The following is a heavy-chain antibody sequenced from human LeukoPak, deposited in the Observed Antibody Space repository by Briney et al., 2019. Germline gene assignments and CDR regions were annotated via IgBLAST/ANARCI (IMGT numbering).Heavy chain of an antibody. J-gene: IGHJ4*02. V-gene: IGHV3-23*01. CDR2: ISGSGGSR. CDR1: GFSFSSYA. D-gene: IGHD1-14*01. Sequence: GGSLRLSCAASGFSFSSYAMSWVRQAPGKGLEWVSAISGSGGSRYYADSVKGRFTISRDNSKNTLYLQMNSLRAEDTAVYYCAKGTPHDYYFDYWGQGTLVTVSS. CDR3: AKGTPHDYYFDY.